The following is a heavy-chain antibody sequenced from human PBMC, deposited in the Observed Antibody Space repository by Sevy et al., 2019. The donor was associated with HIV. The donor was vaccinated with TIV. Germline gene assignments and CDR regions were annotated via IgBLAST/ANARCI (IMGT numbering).Heavy chain of an antibody. J-gene: IGHJ4*02. CDR1: GGSISSGDYY. CDR2: IYYSGST. Sequence: SETLSLTCTVSGGSISSGDYYWSWIRQPPGKGLEWIGYIYYSGSTYYNPSLKSRATISVDTSKNQFSLKLSSVTAADTAVYYCARVGATTYFDYWGQGTLVTVSS. V-gene: IGHV4-30-4*01. D-gene: IGHD1-26*01. CDR3: ARVGATTYFDY.